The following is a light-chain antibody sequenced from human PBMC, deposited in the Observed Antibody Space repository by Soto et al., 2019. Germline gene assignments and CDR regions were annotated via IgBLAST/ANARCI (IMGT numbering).Light chain of an antibody. CDR1: QSISTF. J-gene: IGKJ1*01. CDR2: GAS. Sequence: EIKMAQSPDTLSVSPGERATLSCRASQSISTFLAWYQQKPGQAPRLLIYGASTRATGIPARFSGSGSGTEFTLTISSLQSEDFAVYYCQQYNNWPPWTFGQGTKVDIK. V-gene: IGKV3-15*01. CDR3: QQYNNWPPWT.